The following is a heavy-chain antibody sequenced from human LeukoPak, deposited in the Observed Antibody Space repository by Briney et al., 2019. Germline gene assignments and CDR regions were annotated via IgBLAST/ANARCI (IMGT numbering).Heavy chain of an antibody. CDR1: GFTFSSYA. J-gene: IGHJ6*03. CDR3: AKEYSSGWFYYYYYMDV. Sequence: GGSLRLSCADSGFTFSSYAMSWGRQAPGKGLEWVSAISGSGGSTYYADSVKGRFTISRDNSKNTLYLQMNSLRAEDTAVYYCAKEYSSGWFYYYYYMDVWGKGTTVTVSS. CDR2: ISGSGGST. D-gene: IGHD6-19*01. V-gene: IGHV3-23*01.